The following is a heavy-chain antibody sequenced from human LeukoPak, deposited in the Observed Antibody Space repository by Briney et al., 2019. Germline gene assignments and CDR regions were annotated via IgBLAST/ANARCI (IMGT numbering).Heavy chain of an antibody. CDR1: GFTFDDYA. V-gene: IGHV3-9*01. CDR3: AKDMDCTNGVWCIGSTFDY. Sequence: GGSLRLSCAASGFTFDDYAMHCVRHAPGKGLEWVSGISWNSGSIGYADSVKGRFTISRDNAKNSLYLQMNSLRAEDTALYYCAKDMDCTNGVWCIGSTFDYWGQGTLVTVSS. J-gene: IGHJ4*02. D-gene: IGHD2-8*01. CDR2: ISWNSGSI.